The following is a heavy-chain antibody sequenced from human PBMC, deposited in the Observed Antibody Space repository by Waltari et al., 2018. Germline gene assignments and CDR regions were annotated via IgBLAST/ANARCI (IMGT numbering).Heavy chain of an antibody. CDR3: AREVVPAATIVVNWFDP. V-gene: IGHV7-4-1*02. D-gene: IGHD2-2*01. CDR1: GYSFTSYA. CDR2: ITPNSGNP. Sequence: QVELVQSGPELKKPGASVKVSCRASGYSFTSYAINWVRQAPGRGFELMGWITPNSGNPTYVQGLTGRFVFSLDTSVSTAFLQINSLEAEDTAVYYCAREVVPAATIVVNWFDPWGQGTLVTVSS. J-gene: IGHJ5*02.